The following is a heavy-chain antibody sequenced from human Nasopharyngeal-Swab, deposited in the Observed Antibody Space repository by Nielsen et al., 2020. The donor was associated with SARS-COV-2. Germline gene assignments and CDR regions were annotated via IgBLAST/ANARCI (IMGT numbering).Heavy chain of an antibody. CDR3: ARESSAADY. Sequence: GESLKISCAASGFTFDDYGMSWVRQAPGKGLEWVSGINWNGGSTGYADSVKGRFTISRDNAKNSIYLQMDRLRVEDTAVYYCARESSAADYWGQGTLVTVSS. CDR1: GFTFDDYG. D-gene: IGHD6-13*01. V-gene: IGHV3-20*04. CDR2: INWNGGST. J-gene: IGHJ1*01.